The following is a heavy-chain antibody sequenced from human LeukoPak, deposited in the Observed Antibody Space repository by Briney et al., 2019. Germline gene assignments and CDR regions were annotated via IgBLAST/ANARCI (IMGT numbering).Heavy chain of an antibody. Sequence: SETLSLTCTVSGGSISSYYWSWIRQPPGKGLEWIGYIYYSGSTNYNPSLKSRVTISVDTSKNQFSLKLSSVTAADTAVYYCARLAEYTAMVTDWGQGTLVTVSS. J-gene: IGHJ4*02. V-gene: IGHV4-59*08. CDR3: ARLAEYTAMVTD. D-gene: IGHD5-18*01. CDR2: IYYSGST. CDR1: GGSISSYY.